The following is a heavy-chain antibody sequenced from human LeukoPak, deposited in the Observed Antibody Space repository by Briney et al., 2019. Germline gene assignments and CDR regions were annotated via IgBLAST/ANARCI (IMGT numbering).Heavy chain of an antibody. CDR3: ARVITDGYNEQDYLDY. V-gene: IGHV4-4*07. D-gene: IGHD1-14*01. J-gene: IGHJ4*02. CDR2: IYSGGNT. Sequence: PSETLSLTCTVSGGSISRYYWSWIRLPAEKGLEWIGRIYSGGNTDYNPPLKSRVTMSVDASKNQFSLRLNSVTAADTAVYYCARVITDGYNEQDYLDYWGQGTPVTVSS. CDR1: GGSISRYY.